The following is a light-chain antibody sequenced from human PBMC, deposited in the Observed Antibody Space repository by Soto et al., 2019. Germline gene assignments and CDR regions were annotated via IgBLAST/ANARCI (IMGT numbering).Light chain of an antibody. CDR3: SSFAGSNNFGV. Sequence: SVLNQPPSPSGAPWQSVTISLPGNSSEIGGYNYVSWYQQHPGKAPKPMIFEVSKRPSGVPDRFSGSKSGNTASLTVSGLQAEDEADYYCSSFAGSNNFGVFGTGTKVTVL. CDR2: EVS. V-gene: IGLV2-8*01. J-gene: IGLJ1*01. CDR1: SSEIGGYNY.